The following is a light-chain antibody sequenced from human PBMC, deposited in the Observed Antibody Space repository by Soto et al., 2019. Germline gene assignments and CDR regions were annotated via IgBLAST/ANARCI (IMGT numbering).Light chain of an antibody. V-gene: IGLV2-23*02. CDR3: CSYGGSRAV. Sequence: QSALTQPASVSGSPGQSITIYCTGTSSDVGSHNLVSWYQQHPGQAPKLMIYEVSKRPLGVSTRFSASKSGNTASLTISGLQDEDEADYCCCSYGGSRAVFGGGTQLTVL. J-gene: IGLJ7*01. CDR2: EVS. CDR1: SSDVGSHNL.